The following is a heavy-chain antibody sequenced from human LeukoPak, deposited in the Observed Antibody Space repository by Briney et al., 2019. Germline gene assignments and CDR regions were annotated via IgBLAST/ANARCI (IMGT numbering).Heavy chain of an antibody. CDR1: GFTFSSYS. D-gene: IGHD3-10*01. CDR2: ISSSGSTI. Sequence: GGSLRLSCAASGFTFSSYSMNWVRQAPGKGLEWVSYISSSGSTICYADSVKGRFTISRDNAKNSLYLQMNSLRAEDTAVYYCARESAPALLWPGEGGHAVGSGAFDIWGQGTMVTVSS. V-gene: IGHV3-48*04. CDR3: ARESAPALLWPGEGGHAVGSGAFDI. J-gene: IGHJ3*02.